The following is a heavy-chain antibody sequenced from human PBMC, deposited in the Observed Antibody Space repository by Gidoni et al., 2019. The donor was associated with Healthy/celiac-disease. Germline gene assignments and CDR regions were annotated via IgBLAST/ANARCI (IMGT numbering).Heavy chain of an antibody. CDR1: GGSISSYY. Sequence: QVQLQESGPGLVKPSETLSLTCTVSGGSISSYYWSWIRQPPGKGLEWIGYIYYSGSTNYNPSLKSRVTISVDTSKNQFSLKLSSVTAADTAVYYCARGHGDYGYYFDYWGQGTLVTVSS. CDR2: IYYSGST. J-gene: IGHJ4*02. D-gene: IGHD4-17*01. V-gene: IGHV4-59*01. CDR3: ARGHGDYGYYFDY.